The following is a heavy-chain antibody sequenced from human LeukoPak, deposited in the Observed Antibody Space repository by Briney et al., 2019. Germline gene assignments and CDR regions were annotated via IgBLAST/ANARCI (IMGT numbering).Heavy chain of an antibody. D-gene: IGHD2-2*01. CDR3: ARDSLDIVVVPAARGGWWFDP. CDR2: ISAYNGNT. J-gene: IGHJ5*02. CDR1: GYTFTSYG. Sequence: ASVKVSCKASGYTFTSYGISWVRQAPGQGLEWMGWISAYNGNTNYAQKLQGRVTMTTDTSTSTAYMELRSLRSDDTAVYYCARDSLDIVVVPAARGGWWFDPWGQGTLVTVSS. V-gene: IGHV1-18*01.